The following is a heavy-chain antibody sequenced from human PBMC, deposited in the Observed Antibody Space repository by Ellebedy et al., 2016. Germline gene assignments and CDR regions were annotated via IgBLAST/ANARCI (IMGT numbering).Heavy chain of an antibody. CDR2: INSDGSST. CDR3: ARGGTTVTPYYYYYGMDV. D-gene: IGHD4-17*01. Sequence: GGSLRLSXAASGFTFSSYWMHWVRQAPGKGLVWVSRINSDGSSTNYADSVKGRFTISRDNARTTLYLQMNSLRAEDTAVYYCARGGTTVTPYYYYYGMDVWGQGTTVTVSS. V-gene: IGHV3-74*01. CDR1: GFTFSSYW. J-gene: IGHJ6*02.